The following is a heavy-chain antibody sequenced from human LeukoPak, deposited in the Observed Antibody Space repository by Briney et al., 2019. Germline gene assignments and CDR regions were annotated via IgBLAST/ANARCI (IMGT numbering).Heavy chain of an antibody. CDR3: ARGGGHDAFDI. V-gene: IGHV3-64*01. CDR1: GFTFSRYA. Sequence: PGGSLRLSCAASGFTFSRYAMHWVRQAPGKGLEYVSAISSNGGSTYYANSVKGRFTISRDNSKNTLYLQMGSLRAEDMAVYYCARGGGHDAFDIWGQGTMVTVSS. CDR2: ISSNGGST. J-gene: IGHJ3*02.